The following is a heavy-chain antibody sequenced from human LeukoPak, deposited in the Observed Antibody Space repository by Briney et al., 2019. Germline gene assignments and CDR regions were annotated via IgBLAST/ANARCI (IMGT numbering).Heavy chain of an antibody. Sequence: PSETLSLTCTVSGDSISGVNYYWAWVRQPPGKALEWIGSTYFREGTYYNPSLQSRVILGIDTSKNQFSMQLYSVTAADTAVYYCARVWAALPTSPYWYFDLWGRGTLVTVSS. D-gene: IGHD1-1*01. CDR2: TYFREGT. CDR3: ARVWAALPTSPYWYFDL. J-gene: IGHJ2*01. CDR1: GDSISGVNYY. V-gene: IGHV4-39*07.